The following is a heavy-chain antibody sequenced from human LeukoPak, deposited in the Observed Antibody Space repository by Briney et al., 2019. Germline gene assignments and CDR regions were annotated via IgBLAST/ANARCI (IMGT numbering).Heavy chain of an antibody. D-gene: IGHD3-10*01. CDR2: ISGSGGST. Sequence: PGGSLRLSCAASGFTFSNYAMSWVRQAPGKGLEWVLAISGSGGSTYYADSVKGRFTISRDNSKNTLYLQMNSLRAEDTAVYYCAGSPYYYGSGSYYGDWGQGTLVTVSS. J-gene: IGHJ4*02. CDR3: AGSPYYYGSGSYYGD. CDR1: GFTFSNYA. V-gene: IGHV3-23*01.